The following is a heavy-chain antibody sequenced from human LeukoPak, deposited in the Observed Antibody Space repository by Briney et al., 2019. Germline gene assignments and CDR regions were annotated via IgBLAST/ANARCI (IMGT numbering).Heavy chain of an antibody. Sequence: PGKSLRLSCAASGFTFNNYAMSWVRQAPGKGLEWVSGISGSGGSTYYADSVKGRFTISRDNSKNTLYLQMNSLTDEDTAVYYCAKKWGVGTTTLDYFDYWGQGTLVTVSS. CDR2: ISGSGGST. CDR3: AKKWGVGTTTLDYFDY. J-gene: IGHJ4*02. D-gene: IGHD1-26*01. V-gene: IGHV3-23*01. CDR1: GFTFNNYA.